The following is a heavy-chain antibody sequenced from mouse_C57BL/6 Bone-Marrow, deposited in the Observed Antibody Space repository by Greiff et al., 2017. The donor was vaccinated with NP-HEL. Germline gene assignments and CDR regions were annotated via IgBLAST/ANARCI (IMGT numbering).Heavy chain of an antibody. V-gene: IGHV5-12*01. Sequence: EVKLMESGGGLVQPGGSLKLSCAASGFTFSDYYMYWVRQTPEKRLEWVAYISNGGGSTYYPDTVKGRFTISRDNAKNTLYLQMSRLKSEDTAMYYCARRGYGSSYRYFDYWGQGTTLTVSS. CDR2: ISNGGGST. D-gene: IGHD1-1*01. CDR1: GFTFSDYY. CDR3: ARRGYGSSYRYFDY. J-gene: IGHJ2*01.